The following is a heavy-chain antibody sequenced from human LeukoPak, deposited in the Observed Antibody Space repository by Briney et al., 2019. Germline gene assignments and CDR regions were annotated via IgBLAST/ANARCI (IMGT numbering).Heavy chain of an antibody. CDR3: AKDPRPHYDFWSGYFDY. Sequence: GGSLRLSCAASGFTFSSYGMHWVRQAPGKGLEWVAFIRYDGSNKYYADSVKGRSTISRDNSKNTLYLQMNSLRAEDTAVYYCAKDPRPHYDFWSGYFDYWGQGTLVTVSS. CDR1: GFTFSSYG. D-gene: IGHD3-3*01. V-gene: IGHV3-30*02. CDR2: IRYDGSNK. J-gene: IGHJ4*02.